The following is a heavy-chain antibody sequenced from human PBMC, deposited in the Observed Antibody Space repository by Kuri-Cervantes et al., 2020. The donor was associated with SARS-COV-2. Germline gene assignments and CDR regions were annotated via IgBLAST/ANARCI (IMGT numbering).Heavy chain of an antibody. CDR2: ISDDGSNK. D-gene: IGHD1-26*01. Sequence: GESLKISCAVSGFTFSNYAMHWVRQAPGKGLEWVAVISDDGSNKFYADSVKGRFTISRDNSKNTLYLQMNSLRAEDTAVYYCARGCAWELLCAFDFWAKGHWSPSPQ. CDR3: ARGCAWELLCAFDF. V-gene: IGHV3-30-3*01. CDR1: GFTFSNYA. J-gene: IGHJ3*01.